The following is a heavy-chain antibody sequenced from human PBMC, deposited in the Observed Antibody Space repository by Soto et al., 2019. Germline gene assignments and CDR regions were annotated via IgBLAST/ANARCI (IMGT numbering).Heavy chain of an antibody. J-gene: IGHJ5*02. V-gene: IGHV4-38-2*01. D-gene: IGHD4-17*01. CDR3: ARLLTTFDQVAGVDP. CDR1: CYSISSGYY. Sequence: SETLSLTCAVSCYSISSGYYWGWIRQPPGKGLEWIGSIYHSGSTNYNPSLKSRVTISVDKSKNQFSLKLSSVTAADTAVYYCARLLTTFDQVAGVDPWGQGTLVTVSA. CDR2: IYHSGST.